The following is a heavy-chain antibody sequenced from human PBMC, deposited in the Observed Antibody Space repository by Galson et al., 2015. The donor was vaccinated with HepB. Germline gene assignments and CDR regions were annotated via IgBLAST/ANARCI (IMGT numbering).Heavy chain of an antibody. CDR1: GFRFEDYT. J-gene: IGHJ6*02. CDR2: ISWDGKTA. V-gene: IGHV3-43*01. D-gene: IGHD3-22*01. Sequence: SLRLSCAASGFRFEDYTMHWVRQTPGKGLEWLSFISWDGKTASYADSVRGRFIISRDNNKNSLYLEMKSLRIDDTALYYCAKDYFDSSGGTYYYYGMDAWGPRTTVTV. CDR3: AKDYFDSSGGTYYYYGMDA.